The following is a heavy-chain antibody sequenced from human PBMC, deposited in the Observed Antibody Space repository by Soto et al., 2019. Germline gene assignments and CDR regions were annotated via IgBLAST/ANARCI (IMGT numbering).Heavy chain of an antibody. J-gene: IGHJ5*02. CDR3: AREALVRVTRRGVWFDP. CDR1: GYTFTSYG. Sequence: QVQLVQSGAEVKKPGASVKVSCKASGYTFTSYGISWVRQAPGQGLEWMGWISAYNGNTNYAQKLQDRVTMTTDTYTSTDYRELRSLRSDGTAEYYCAREALVRVTRRGVWFDPWGQGTLVTV. CDR2: ISAYNGNT. D-gene: IGHD4-17*01. V-gene: IGHV1-18*01.